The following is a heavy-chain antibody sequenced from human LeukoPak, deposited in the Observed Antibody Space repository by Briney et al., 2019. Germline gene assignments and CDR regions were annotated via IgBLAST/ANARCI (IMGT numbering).Heavy chain of an antibody. CDR2: ISYDGSNK. CDR3: ARDSGDGSGTYYPYGMDV. V-gene: IGHV3-30*03. Sequence: GGSLRLSCAASGFTFSTYAMHWVRQAPGKGLEWVAVISYDGSNKYFADSVKGRFTISRDNSKNTLYLQMSSLRPEDTAVYYCARDSGDGSGTYYPYGMDVWGQGTTVTVSS. J-gene: IGHJ6*02. D-gene: IGHD3-10*01. CDR1: GFTFSTYA.